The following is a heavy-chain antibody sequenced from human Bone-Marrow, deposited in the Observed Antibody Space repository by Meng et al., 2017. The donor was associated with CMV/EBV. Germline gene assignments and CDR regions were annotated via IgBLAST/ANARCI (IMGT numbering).Heavy chain of an antibody. CDR2: IYSGGST. D-gene: IGHD4/OR15-4a*01. J-gene: IGHJ6*02. CDR1: GFSVSSTY. V-gene: IGHV3-53*01. CDR3: ARGGWDMYDASNHM. Sequence: GESLKISCAASGFSVSSTYMSWVRQAPGKGLEWVSVIYSGGSTFYANSVKGRFTISRDNSRNTLYLQMNSLRADDTAVYYCARGGWDMYDASNHMWGQGTTVTVSS.